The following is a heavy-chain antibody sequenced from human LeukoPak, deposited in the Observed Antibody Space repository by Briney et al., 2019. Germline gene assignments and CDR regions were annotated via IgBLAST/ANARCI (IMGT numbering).Heavy chain of an antibody. D-gene: IGHD3-9*01. CDR1: GYTLTELS. CDR2: FDPEDGET. CDR3: ATTILLRYYHGMDV. Sequence: ASVKVSCKVSGYTLTELSMHWVRQAPGKGLEWMGGFDPEDGETIYAQKFQGRVTMTEDTSTDTAYMELSSLRSEDTAVYYCATTILLRYYHGMDVWGQGTTVTVSS. V-gene: IGHV1-24*01. J-gene: IGHJ6*02.